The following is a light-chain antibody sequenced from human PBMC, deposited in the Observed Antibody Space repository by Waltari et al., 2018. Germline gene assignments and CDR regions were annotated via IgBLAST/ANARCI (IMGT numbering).Light chain of an antibody. CDR1: QNIRDS. Sequence: IQMTQSPSSLSASVGDIVTITCRASQNIRDSVAWYQEKPGKAPKLLLYDAASLEGGVPSRFSGSGYGTDFALTISSLQPEDFATYYCQQYYSTPVTFDQGTRLGIK. CDR2: DAA. CDR3: QQYYSTPVT. V-gene: IGKV1-NL1*01. J-gene: IGKJ5*01.